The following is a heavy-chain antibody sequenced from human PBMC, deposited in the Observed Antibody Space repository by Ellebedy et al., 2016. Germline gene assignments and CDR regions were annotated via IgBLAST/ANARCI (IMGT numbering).Heavy chain of an antibody. V-gene: IGHV2-70*01. CDR1: GFSLSTSGMC. CDR2: IDWDDDK. J-gene: IGHJ6*02. D-gene: IGHD4-17*01. Sequence: SGPTLVKPTQTLTLTCTFSGFSLSTSGMCVSWIRQPPGKALEWLALIDWDDDKYYSTSLKTRLTISKDTSKNQVVLTMTNMDPVDTATYYCARMPDYGCYYYGMDVWGQGTTVTVSS. CDR3: ARMPDYGCYYYGMDV.